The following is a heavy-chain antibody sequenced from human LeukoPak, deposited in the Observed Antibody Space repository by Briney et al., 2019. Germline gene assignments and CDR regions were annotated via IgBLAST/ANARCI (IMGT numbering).Heavy chain of an antibody. CDR3: AREVGEMATIRYYFDY. CDR1: GGTFSSYG. D-gene: IGHD5-24*01. Sequence: ASVKVSCKASGGTFSSYGISWVRQAPGQGLEWMGRIIPILGIANYAQKFQGRVTITADKSTSTAYMELSSLRSEDTAVYYCAREVGEMATIRYYFDYWGQGTLVTVSS. CDR2: IIPILGIA. J-gene: IGHJ4*02. V-gene: IGHV1-69*04.